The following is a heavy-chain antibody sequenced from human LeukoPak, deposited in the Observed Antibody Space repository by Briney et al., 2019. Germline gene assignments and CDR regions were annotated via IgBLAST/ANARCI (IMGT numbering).Heavy chain of an antibody. CDR2: INPNSGGT. D-gene: IGHD6-19*01. V-gene: IGHV1-2*02. CDR3: ARDRGAYSSGLFDY. J-gene: IGHJ4*02. CDR1: GYTFTGYY. Sequence: ASVKVSCKASGYTFTGYYMHWVRQAPGQGLEWMGWINPNSGGTNYAQKFQGRVTMTRDTSISTAYMELSRLRSDGTAVYYCARDRGAYSSGLFDYWGQGTLVTVSS.